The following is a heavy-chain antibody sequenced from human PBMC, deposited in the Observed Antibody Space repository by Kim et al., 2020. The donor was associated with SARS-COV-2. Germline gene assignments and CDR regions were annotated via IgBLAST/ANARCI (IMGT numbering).Heavy chain of an antibody. CDR2: IYYTGTT. V-gene: IGHV4-39*01. CDR3: ARPANSYWYFDL. J-gene: IGHJ2*01. D-gene: IGHD5-18*01. Sequence: SETLSLTCTVSGGSISSSNYFWGWIRQPPGKGLEWIGSIYYTGTTYSNPSLRSRVTIFVDTSKNQFSLRLSSVTAADTAVYYCARPANSYWYFDLWGRGTLVTVSS. CDR1: GGSISSSNYF.